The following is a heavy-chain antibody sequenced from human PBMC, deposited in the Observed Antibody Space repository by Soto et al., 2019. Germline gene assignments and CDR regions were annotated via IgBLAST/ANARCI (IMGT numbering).Heavy chain of an antibody. CDR2: IIPIFGTA. CDR1: GGTFSSYA. J-gene: IGHJ5*02. D-gene: IGHD4-17*01. Sequence: QVQLVQSGAEVKKPGSSVKVSCKASGGTFSSYAISWVRQAPGQGLEWMGGIIPIFGTANYAQKFQGRVTITADESTSTAXXEXSSLRXEXXXXXXXXXXXXXYGRNNCFDPWGQGTLVTVSS. CDR3: XXXXXXYGRNNCFDP. V-gene: IGHV1-69*01.